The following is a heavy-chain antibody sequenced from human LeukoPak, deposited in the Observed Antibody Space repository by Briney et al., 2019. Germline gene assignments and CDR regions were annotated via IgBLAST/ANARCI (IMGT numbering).Heavy chain of an antibody. CDR1: GGSFSGYY. D-gene: IGHD3-9*01. CDR3: ARGGGYDILTGPYYFDY. CDR2: INHSGST. J-gene: IGHJ4*02. V-gene: IGHV4-34*01. Sequence: PSETLSLTCAVYGGSFSGYYWSWIRQPPGKGLEWIGEINHSGSTNYNPSLKSRVTTSVDTSKNQFSLKLSSVTAADTAVYYCARGGGYDILTGPYYFDYWGQGTLVTVSS.